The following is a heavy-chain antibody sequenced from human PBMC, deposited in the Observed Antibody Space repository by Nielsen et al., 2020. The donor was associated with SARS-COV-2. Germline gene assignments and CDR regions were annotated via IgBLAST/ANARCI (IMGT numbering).Heavy chain of an antibody. CDR1: GGSFSGYY. CDR3: ANWGHAFDI. Sequence: SETLSLTCAVYGGSFSGYYWSWIRQPPGKGLEWIGEVNHSGGTNYNPSLKSRVTISVDTSKNQFSLKVSSVIAADTAVYYCANWGHAFDIWPRDNGHRLL. D-gene: IGHD3-16*01. J-gene: IGHJ3*02. V-gene: IGHV4-34*01. CDR2: VNHSGGT.